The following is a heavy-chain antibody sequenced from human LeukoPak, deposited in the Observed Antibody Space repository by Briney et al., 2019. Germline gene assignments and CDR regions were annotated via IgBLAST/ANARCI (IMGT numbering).Heavy chain of an antibody. Sequence: ASVKVSCKASGYTFTSHGINWFRQAPGQGLEWMGWVSGYNGNTDYAQKFQGRVTMTTDRSTNTVYMELRSLRSDDTAVYYCAREEGPTYYDFWSGYYILDYWGQGTLVTVSS. CDR1: GYTFTSHG. V-gene: IGHV1-18*01. CDR3: AREEGPTYYDFWSGYYILDY. J-gene: IGHJ4*02. D-gene: IGHD3-3*01. CDR2: VSGYNGNT.